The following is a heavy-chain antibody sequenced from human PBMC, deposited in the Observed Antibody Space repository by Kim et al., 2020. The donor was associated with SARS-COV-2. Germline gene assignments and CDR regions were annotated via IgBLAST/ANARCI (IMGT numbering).Heavy chain of an antibody. CDR2: IIPIFGTA. CDR1: GGTFSSYA. V-gene: IGHV1-69*13. J-gene: IGHJ6*02. D-gene: IGHD2-2*02. CDR3: ARVGVCSSTSCYRGGYYYYYGMDV. Sequence: SVKVSCKASGGTFSSYAISWVRQAPGQGLEWMGGIIPIFGTANYAQKFQGRVTITADESTSTAYMELSSLRSEDTAVYYCARVGVCSSTSCYRGGYYYYYGMDVWGQGTTVTVSS.